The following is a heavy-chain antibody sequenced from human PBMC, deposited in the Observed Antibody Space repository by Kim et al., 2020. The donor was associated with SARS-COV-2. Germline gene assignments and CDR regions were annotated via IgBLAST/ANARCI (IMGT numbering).Heavy chain of an antibody. CDR3: ARDQVRGFGDVWWYGMDV. Sequence: GGSLRLSCAASGFTFSSYGMHWVRQAPGKGLEWVAVIWYDGSNKYYADSVKGRFTISRDNSKNTLYLQMNSLRAEDTAVYYCARDQVRGFGDVWWYGMDVWGQGTTVTVSS. D-gene: IGHD3-10*01. V-gene: IGHV3-33*01. CDR2: IWYDGSNK. J-gene: IGHJ6*02. CDR1: GFTFSSYG.